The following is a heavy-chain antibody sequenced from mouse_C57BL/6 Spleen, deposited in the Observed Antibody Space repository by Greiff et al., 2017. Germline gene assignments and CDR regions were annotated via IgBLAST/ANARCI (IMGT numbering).Heavy chain of an antibody. CDR2: ISDGGSYP. CDR1: GFTFSSYA. CDR3: ARDSGTFDY. J-gene: IGHJ2*01. D-gene: IGHD4-1*01. Sequence: EVPVVESGGGLVKPGGSLKLSCAASGFTFSSYAMSWVRQTPEKRLEWVAPISDGGSYPYSPDNVKGRFTISRANAKNNRYLQKSHLKSEDTAMYYCARDSGTFDYGGQGTTLTVSS. V-gene: IGHV5-4*01.